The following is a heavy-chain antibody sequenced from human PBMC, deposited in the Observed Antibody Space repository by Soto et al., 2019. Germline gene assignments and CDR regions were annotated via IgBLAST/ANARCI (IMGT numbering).Heavy chain of an antibody. CDR3: ARRGIAAAGLRNYFDY. CDR2: INAGNGNT. CDR1: GYTFTSYA. J-gene: IGHJ4*02. V-gene: IGHV1-3*01. Sequence: ASVKVSCKASGYTFTSYAMHWVRQAPGQRIERMGWINAGNGNTKYSQKFQGRVTITRDTSASTAYMELSSLRSEDTAVYYCARRGIAAAGLRNYFDYWGQGTLVTVS. D-gene: IGHD6-13*01.